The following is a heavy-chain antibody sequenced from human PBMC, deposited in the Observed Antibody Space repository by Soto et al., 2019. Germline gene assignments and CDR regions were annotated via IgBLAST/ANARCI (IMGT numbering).Heavy chain of an antibody. J-gene: IGHJ6*02. V-gene: IGHV4-34*01. CDR2: INHSGST. CDR1: GCPISSYH. D-gene: IGHD3-10*01. CDR3: ARGLNARGSGKFYGMDV. Sequence: SETLSPNFTVSGCPISSYHWLWIRQPPGKGLEWIGEINHSGSTNYNPSLKSRVTISVDTSKNQFSLKLSSVTAADTAVYYCARGLNARGSGKFYGMDVWGQGTTVS.